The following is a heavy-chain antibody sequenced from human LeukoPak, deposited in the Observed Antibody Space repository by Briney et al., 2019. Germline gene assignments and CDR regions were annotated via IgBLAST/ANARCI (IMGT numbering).Heavy chain of an antibody. CDR1: GYTFTSYD. V-gene: IGHV1-8*03. D-gene: IGHD6-13*01. CDR3: ARTYSGSWYGAWFDP. J-gene: IGHJ5*02. Sequence: ASVKVSCKASGYTFTSYDINWVRQATGQGLEWMGWMNPNSGNTGYAQKFQGRVTITRNTSISTAYMELSSLRSEDTAVYYCARTYSGSWYGAWFDPWGQGTLVTVSS. CDR2: MNPNSGNT.